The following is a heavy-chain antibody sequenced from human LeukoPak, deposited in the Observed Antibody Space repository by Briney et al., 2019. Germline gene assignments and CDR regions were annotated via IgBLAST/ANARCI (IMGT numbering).Heavy chain of an antibody. V-gene: IGHV4-59*01. CDR1: GGSISSYY. J-gene: IGHJ3*02. CDR2: LSKSGNT. CDR3: ARARYVNSFYAFDI. D-gene: IGHD3-9*01. Sequence: SETLSHTCTVSGGSISSYYWSWIRLPPGKGLEWIGYLSKSGNTNYSPSLKSRVTIFGDTSKNQFFLKLSSVTAADTAAYYCARARYVNSFYAFDIWGQGTLVTVSS.